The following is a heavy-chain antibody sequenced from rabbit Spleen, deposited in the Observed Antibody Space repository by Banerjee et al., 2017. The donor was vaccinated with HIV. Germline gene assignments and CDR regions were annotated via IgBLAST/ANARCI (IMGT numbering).Heavy chain of an antibody. V-gene: IGHV1S45*01. CDR2: ITGDSGGRT. CDR1: GFSFSNNYW. D-gene: IGHD1-1*01. J-gene: IGHJ6*01. Sequence: QEQLVESGGGLVQPGGSLKLSCKASGFSFSNNYWICWVRQAPGKGLEWIACITGDSGGRTWYASWAKGRFTISKTSSTTVTLQLTSLTAADTATYFCARDTSSSFSSYGMDLWGPGTLVTVS. CDR3: ARDTSSSFSSYGMDL.